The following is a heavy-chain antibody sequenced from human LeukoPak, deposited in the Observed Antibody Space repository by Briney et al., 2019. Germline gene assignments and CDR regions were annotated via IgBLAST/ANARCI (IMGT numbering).Heavy chain of an antibody. CDR2: IYSSGST. D-gene: IGHD3-22*01. V-gene: IGHV4-61*02. Sequence: SSETLSLTCTVSGGSISSGSYSWSWIRQPAGKGLGWIGRIYSSGSTNYNPSLKSRVTISVDTSKKQFPLKLSSVTAAHTAVYYCAREKIGYYDSSGRGWFAPWGQGTLVTVSS. CDR3: AREKIGYYDSSGRGWFAP. J-gene: IGHJ5*02. CDR1: GGSISSGSYS.